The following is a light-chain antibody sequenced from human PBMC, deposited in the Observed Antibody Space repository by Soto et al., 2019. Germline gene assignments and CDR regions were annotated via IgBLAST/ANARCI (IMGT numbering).Light chain of an antibody. Sequence: EIVMTQSPATLSASPGERATLSCRARQSVRSNLAWYQQIPGQAPRLLIYDASTGATGIPARFSGSGSGTEFTLTISSLQSEDFAVYYCQQYNEWPLTFGGGTKVDIK. CDR2: DAS. CDR3: QQYNEWPLT. J-gene: IGKJ4*01. V-gene: IGKV3-15*01. CDR1: QSVRSN.